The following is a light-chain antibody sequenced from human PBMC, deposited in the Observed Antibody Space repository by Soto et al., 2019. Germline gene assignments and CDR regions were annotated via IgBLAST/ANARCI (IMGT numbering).Light chain of an antibody. Sequence: EITLTQSPATLSLSPGDRATLSCRASQSVRSNLAWYQQKPSQAPRLLIYGASTRAAGIPARFSGSGSGTEFTLTISSLQSEDFAVYYCQQYNNWPRTFGQGTKVDI. CDR1: QSVRSN. J-gene: IGKJ1*01. CDR2: GAS. V-gene: IGKV3-15*01. CDR3: QQYNNWPRT.